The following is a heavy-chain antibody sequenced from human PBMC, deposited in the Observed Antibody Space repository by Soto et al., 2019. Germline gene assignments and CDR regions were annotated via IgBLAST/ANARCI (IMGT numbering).Heavy chain of an antibody. D-gene: IGHD7-27*01. Sequence: ASVKVSCKFSGYTLTELSMHWVRQAPGKGLEWMGGFDPEDGETIYAQKFQGRVTMTEDTSTDTAYMELSSLRSEDTAVYYCATVISTLTGPFDYWGQGTLVTVSS. J-gene: IGHJ4*02. CDR2: FDPEDGET. CDR3: ATVISTLTGPFDY. V-gene: IGHV1-24*01. CDR1: GYTLTELS.